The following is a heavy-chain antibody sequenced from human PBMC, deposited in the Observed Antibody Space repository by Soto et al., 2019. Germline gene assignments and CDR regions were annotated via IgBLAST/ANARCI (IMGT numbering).Heavy chain of an antibody. D-gene: IGHD3-16*01. J-gene: IGHJ4*02. Sequence: GGSLGLSCAASGFIFGAHAMSWVRQAPGKGLEWVSAINWIGGSTNYADSMKGRITISRDNAKNSLYLQMSSLRAEDTALYYCARHGGTPDLYFDYWGQGTPVTVSS. CDR1: GFIFGAHA. CDR3: ARHGGTPDLYFDY. CDR2: INWIGGST. V-gene: IGHV3-20*04.